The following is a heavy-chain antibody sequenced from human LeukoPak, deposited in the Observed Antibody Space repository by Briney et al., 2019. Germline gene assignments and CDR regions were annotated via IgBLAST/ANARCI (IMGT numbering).Heavy chain of an antibody. CDR1: GGTFNSYA. V-gene: IGHV1-69*13. CDR2: IIPIFGTA. CDR3: ARDRSGVPGTPWYFDL. D-gene: IGHD3-10*01. Sequence: SVKVSCKASGGTFNSYAINWVRQAPRQGLEWMGGIIPIFGTATYAQKFQGGVTITADEFTSTVYMELSSLRSEDTAVYYCARDRSGVPGTPWYFDLWGRGTLVTVSS. J-gene: IGHJ2*01.